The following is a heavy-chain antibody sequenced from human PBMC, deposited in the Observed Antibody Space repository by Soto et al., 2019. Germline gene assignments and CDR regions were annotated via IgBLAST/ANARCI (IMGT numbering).Heavy chain of an antibody. CDR1: GFTFGDYA. J-gene: IGHJ3*02. Sequence: GGSLRLSCTASGFTFGDYAMSWFRQAPGKGLEWVGFIRSKAYGGSTYYADSVKGRFTLSRDNSKNTLYLQMNSLRVEDTALYYCARDSGGSGYSTGWLYAFDIWGQGTMVTVSS. D-gene: IGHD6-19*01. V-gene: IGHV3-49*03. CDR3: ARDSGGSGYSTGWLYAFDI. CDR2: IRSKAYGGST.